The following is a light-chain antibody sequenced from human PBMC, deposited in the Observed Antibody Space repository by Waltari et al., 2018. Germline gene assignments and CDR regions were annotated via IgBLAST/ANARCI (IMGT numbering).Light chain of an antibody. J-gene: IGKJ1*01. CDR2: GAS. CDR3: QHYLRLPVT. CDR1: QSVTRA. V-gene: IGKV3-20*01. Sequence: EIVLTQSPGTLSLPPGESANLSCRTSQSVTRALAWYQQKPGQAPRLLIYGASNRATGIPDRFSGSGSGTDFSLTISSLEPEDFAVYYCQHYLRLPVTFGQGTKVEVK.